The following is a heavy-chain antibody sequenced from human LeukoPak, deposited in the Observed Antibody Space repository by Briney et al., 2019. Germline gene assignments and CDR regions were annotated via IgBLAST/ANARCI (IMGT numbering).Heavy chain of an antibody. Sequence: PSETLSLTCAVYGGSFSGYYWSWIRQPPGKGLEWIGEINHSGSTNYNPSLKSRVTISVDTSKNQFSLKLSSVTAADTAVYYCARGPRIQLWLRAGYYYYYMDVWGKGTTVTVSS. V-gene: IGHV4-34*01. CDR3: ARGPRIQLWLRAGYYYYYMDV. J-gene: IGHJ6*03. CDR2: INHSGST. D-gene: IGHD5-18*01. CDR1: GGSFSGYY.